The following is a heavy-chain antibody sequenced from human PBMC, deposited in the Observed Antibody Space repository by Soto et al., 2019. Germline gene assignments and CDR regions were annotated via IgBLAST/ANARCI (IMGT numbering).Heavy chain of an antibody. V-gene: IGHV3-9*01. CDR1: GFTFDDYA. D-gene: IGHD4-4*01. CDR2: ISWNSGSI. Sequence: PGGSLRLSCAASGFTFDDYAMHWVRQAPGKGLEWVSGISWNSGSIGYADSVKGRFTISRDNAKNSLYLQMNSLRAEDTAVYFCARVYYSNLPYYFYYMDVWGQGTTVTVS. J-gene: IGHJ6*02. CDR3: ARVYYSNLPYYFYYMDV.